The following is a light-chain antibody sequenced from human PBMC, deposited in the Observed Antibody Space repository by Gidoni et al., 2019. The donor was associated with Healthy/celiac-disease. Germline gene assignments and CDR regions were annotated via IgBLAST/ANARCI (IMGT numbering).Light chain of an antibody. CDR3: LQYRRFWS. J-gene: IGKJ1*01. CDR2: KGS. CDR1: QSLNSR. Sequence: IQMTQSPAILSASIGDRVTITCQASQSLNSRFAWYQQKPGRPPKLLISKGSTLESGVPSRFSGSGSETDFTLTISGLQPDDFATYYCLQYRRFWSFGQGTRVQSK. V-gene: IGKV1-5*03.